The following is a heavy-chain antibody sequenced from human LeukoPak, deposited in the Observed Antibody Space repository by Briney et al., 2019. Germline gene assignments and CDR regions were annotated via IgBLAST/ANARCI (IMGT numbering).Heavy chain of an antibody. CDR2: IYSGGST. V-gene: IGHV3-53*04. D-gene: IGHD6-6*01. CDR1: GFTVSSNY. CDR3: ARERIRIAARHKSNAFDI. Sequence: GGSLRLSCAASGFTVSSNYMSWVRQAPGKGLEWVSVIYSGGSTYYADSVKSRFTISRHNSKNTLYLQMNSLRAEDTAVYYCARERIRIAARHKSNAFDIWGQGTMVTVSS. J-gene: IGHJ3*02.